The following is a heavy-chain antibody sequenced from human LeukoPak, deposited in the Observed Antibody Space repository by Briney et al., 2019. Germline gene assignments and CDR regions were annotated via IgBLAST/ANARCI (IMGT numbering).Heavy chain of an antibody. J-gene: IGHJ4*02. D-gene: IGHD3-22*01. CDR2: IYHSGST. V-gene: IGHV4-30-2*01. CDR1: GGSISSCGYS. CDR3: ARLSGYYYDSSGYYTGPDY. Sequence: SQTLSLTCAVSGGSISSCGYSWSWIRQPPGKGLEWIGYIYHSGSTNYNPSLKSRVTISVDTSKNQFSLKLSSVTAADTAVYYCARLSGYYYDSSGYYTGPDYWGQGTLVTVSS.